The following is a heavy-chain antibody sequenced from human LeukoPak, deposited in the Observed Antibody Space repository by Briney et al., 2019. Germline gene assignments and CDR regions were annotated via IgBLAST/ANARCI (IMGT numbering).Heavy chain of an antibody. J-gene: IGHJ1*01. Sequence: GWSLTLSCAASGFAFATYWMHWVRQAPGQGLEGLSRINGDGCSLNYADSVKGPFTISSDNAKETLYLQIDSLSVEDPAVYYCARMAGYDRSGFYGYLPYWGQGTLVTVSS. CDR1: GFAFATYW. D-gene: IGHD3-22*01. CDR2: INGDGCSL. CDR3: ARMAGYDRSGFYGYLPY. V-gene: IGHV3-74*01.